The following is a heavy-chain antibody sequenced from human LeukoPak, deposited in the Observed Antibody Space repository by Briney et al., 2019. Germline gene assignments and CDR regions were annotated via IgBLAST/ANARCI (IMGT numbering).Heavy chain of an antibody. V-gene: IGHV1-3*01. CDR3: ARGGSYCSSTSCYLWWFDP. CDR2: NNAGNGNT. J-gene: IGHJ5*02. D-gene: IGHD2-2*01. Sequence: ASVKVSCKASGYTFTSYAMHWVRQAPGQRLEWMGWNNAGNGNTKYSQKFQGRVTITRDTSASTAYMERSSLRSEDTAVYYCARGGSYCSSTSCYLWWFDPWGQGTLVTVSS. CDR1: GYTFTSYA.